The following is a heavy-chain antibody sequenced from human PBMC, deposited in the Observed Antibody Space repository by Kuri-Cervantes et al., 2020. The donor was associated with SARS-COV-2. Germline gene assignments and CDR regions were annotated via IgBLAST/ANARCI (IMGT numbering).Heavy chain of an antibody. CDR3: ARWGEYYAFWSGYNTSYYFDY. CDR1: GGSFSSHY. CDR2: IYYSGST. V-gene: IGHV4-59*08. Sequence: SETLSLTCTVSGGSFSSHYWSWIRQPPGKGREWIGYIYYSGSTNYNPSLKSRVTISVDTSKNQFSLKLSSVTAADTAVYYCARWGEYYAFWSGYNTSYYFDYWGQGTLVTVSS. D-gene: IGHD3-3*01. J-gene: IGHJ4*02.